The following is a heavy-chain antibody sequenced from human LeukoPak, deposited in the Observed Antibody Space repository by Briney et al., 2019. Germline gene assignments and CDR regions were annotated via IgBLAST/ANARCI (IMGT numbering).Heavy chain of an antibody. CDR1: GFTFSNFA. CDR3: AKAGSSGCSSSGGDY. D-gene: IGHD6-19*01. V-gene: IGHV3-23*01. J-gene: IGHJ4*02. Sequence: GGSLRLSCAASGFTFSNFAMSWVRQAPGKGLEWVSTISGSGDSTFYADSVKGRFPISRDNSNNTLFLQMNSLRAEDTAIYFCAKAGSSGCSSSGGDYWGQGSLVTVSS. CDR2: ISGSGDST.